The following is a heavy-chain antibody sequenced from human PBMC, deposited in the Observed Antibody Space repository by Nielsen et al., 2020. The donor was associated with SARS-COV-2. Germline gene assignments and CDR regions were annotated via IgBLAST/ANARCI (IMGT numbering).Heavy chain of an antibody. CDR3: ARSDYGSGLTPFHYYYGMDV. CDR2: ISGSGGST. V-gene: IGHV3-23*01. D-gene: IGHD3-10*01. J-gene: IGHJ6*02. CDR1: GFTFSSYA. Sequence: GGSLRLSCAASGFTFSSYAMSWVRQAPGKGLEWVSAISGSGGSTYYADSVKGRFTISRDNSKNTLYLQMNSLRAEDTAVYYCARSDYGSGLTPFHYYYGMDVWGQGTTVTVSS.